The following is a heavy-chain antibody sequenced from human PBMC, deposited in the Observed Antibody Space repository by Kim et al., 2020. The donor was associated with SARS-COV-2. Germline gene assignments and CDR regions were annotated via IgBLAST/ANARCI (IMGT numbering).Heavy chain of an antibody. D-gene: IGHD2-15*01. V-gene: IGHV1-18*04. J-gene: IGHJ5*02. CDR1: GYSFGTYG. Sequence: ASLKVSCKASGYSFGTYGITWIRQAPGQGLEWVGYINVYSGSTNYLQKIRGRVTVTADTSTNTAYLELSNLRSDDTAVYYCAREGGNVVVFDPWGQGTLVTVSA. CDR2: INVYSGST. CDR3: AREGGNVVVFDP.